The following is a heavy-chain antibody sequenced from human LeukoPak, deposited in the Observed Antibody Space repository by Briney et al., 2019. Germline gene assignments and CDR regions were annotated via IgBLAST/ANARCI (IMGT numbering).Heavy chain of an antibody. D-gene: IGHD3-22*01. V-gene: IGHV4-34*01. CDR1: GGSFSGYY. CDR2: INHSGST. CDR3: ASYYYDSSGYRSDY. J-gene: IGHJ4*02. Sequence: SETLSLTCAVYGGSFSGYYWSWIRQPPGKGLEWIGEINHSGSTNYNPSLKSRVTISVDTSKNQFSLKLSSVTAADTAVYYCASYYYDSSGYRSDYWGQGTLVTVSS.